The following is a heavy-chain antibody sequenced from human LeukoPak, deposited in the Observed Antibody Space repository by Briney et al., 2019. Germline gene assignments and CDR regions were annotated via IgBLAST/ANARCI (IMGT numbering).Heavy chain of an antibody. Sequence: GGSLRLSCAASGFTFSSYSMTWVRQAPGKGLEWVSSISSSSSYIYYADSVKGRFTISRDNAKNSLYLQMNSLTVEDTAVYYCAREVRVGYGSGTFNWFDPWGQGTLVTVSS. J-gene: IGHJ5*02. V-gene: IGHV3-21*01. CDR2: ISSSSSYI. CDR1: GFTFSSYS. D-gene: IGHD3-10*01. CDR3: AREVRVGYGSGTFNWFDP.